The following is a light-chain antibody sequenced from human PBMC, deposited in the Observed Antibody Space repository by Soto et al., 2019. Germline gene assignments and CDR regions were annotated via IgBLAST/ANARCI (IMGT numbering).Light chain of an antibody. Sequence: PGEIATLSFRASQGINSTYVAWYQQKSGQAPRLLIYAASIRATDIPDRFSGSGSGTDFTLTISRLEPEDFVVYYCQHYGSSFTFGPGTKVDI. J-gene: IGKJ3*01. V-gene: IGKV3-20*01. CDR1: QGINSTY. CDR2: AAS. CDR3: QHYGSSFT.